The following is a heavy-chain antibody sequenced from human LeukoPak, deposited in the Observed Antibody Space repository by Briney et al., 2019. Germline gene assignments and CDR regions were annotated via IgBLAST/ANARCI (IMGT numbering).Heavy chain of an antibody. J-gene: IGHJ4*02. Sequence: GGSLRLSCAASGFTVSSNYMSWVRQAPGKGLEWVSAISGSGGSTYYADSVKGRFTISRDNANSALSLQMNDLRAEDTAMYYCAKTDSFDYWSQGTLVTVSS. V-gene: IGHV3-23*01. CDR1: GFTVSSNY. CDR3: AKTDSFDY. CDR2: ISGSGGST.